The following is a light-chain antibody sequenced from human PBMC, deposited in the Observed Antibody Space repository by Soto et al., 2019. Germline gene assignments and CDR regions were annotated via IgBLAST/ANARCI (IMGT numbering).Light chain of an antibody. CDR1: SSNIGSNY. CDR3: AAWDDSLSGGV. CDR2: SNN. V-gene: IGLV1-47*02. Sequence: SVLTQPPSASGTPGQRVTISCSGSSSNIGSNYVYWYQQLPGTAPKLLIYSNNQRPSGVPDRFSGSKSGTSASLAISGLRSEDEADYYCAAWDDSLSGGVFGTGTKVTVL. J-gene: IGLJ1*01.